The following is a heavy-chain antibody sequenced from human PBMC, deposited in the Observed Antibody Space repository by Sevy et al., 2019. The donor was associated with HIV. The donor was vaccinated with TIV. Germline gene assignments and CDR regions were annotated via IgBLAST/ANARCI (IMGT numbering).Heavy chain of an antibody. CDR1: GYTFSNYA. CDR3: ARDVSRSSDY. V-gene: IGHV1-3*01. D-gene: IGHD3-10*01. J-gene: IGHJ4*02. Sequence: ASVKVSCKGSGYTFSNYAMHWVRQAPGQRLEWMGWLNVGNGKTKYSQNLQGRVTITRDTSANTAYMELSSLRFEDTAIYYCARDVSRSSDYWGQGTLVTVSS. CDR2: LNVGNGKT.